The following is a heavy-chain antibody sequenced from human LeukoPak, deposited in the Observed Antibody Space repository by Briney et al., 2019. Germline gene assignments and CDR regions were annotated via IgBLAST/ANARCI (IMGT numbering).Heavy chain of an antibody. V-gene: IGHV5-51*01. CDR3: ARHNWNYVYYYYYMDV. Sequence: GESLKISCKGSGYSFTSYWIGWVRQMPGKGLEWMGIIYPSDSETKYSPSFQGQVTISADKSISTAYLQWSSLKASDTAMYYCARHNWNYVYYYYYMDVWGKGTTVTVSS. D-gene: IGHD1-7*01. J-gene: IGHJ6*03. CDR1: GYSFTSYW. CDR2: IYPSDSET.